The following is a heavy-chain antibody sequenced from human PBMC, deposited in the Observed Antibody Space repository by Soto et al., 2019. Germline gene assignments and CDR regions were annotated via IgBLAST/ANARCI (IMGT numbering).Heavy chain of an antibody. CDR1: GGSISSSSYY. V-gene: IGHV4-39*01. CDR2: IYYSGST. J-gene: IGHJ4*02. Sequence: SETLSLTCTVSGGSISSSSYYWGWIRQPPGKGLEWIGSIYYSGSTYYNPSLKSRVTISVDTSKNQFSLKLSSVTAADTAVYYCARRRITMVRGVITGPHFGYWGQGTLVTVSS. CDR3: ARRRITMVRGVITGPHFGY. D-gene: IGHD3-10*01.